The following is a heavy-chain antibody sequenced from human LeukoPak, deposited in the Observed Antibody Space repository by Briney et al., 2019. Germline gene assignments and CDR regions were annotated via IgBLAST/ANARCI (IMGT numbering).Heavy chain of an antibody. CDR2: TRYDESDK. J-gene: IGHJ4*02. CDR1: GFTFSSQD. D-gene: IGHD3-9*01. V-gene: IGHV3-30*02. CDR3: AKPDVAVDWGAY. Sequence: GGSLRLSCTTSGFTFSSQDMHWVRQAPGKGLEWVAFTRYDESDKYYADSVKGRFTISRDNSKNTLYLQLTSLSAEDTAMYYCAKPDVAVDWGAYWGQGTLVTVSS.